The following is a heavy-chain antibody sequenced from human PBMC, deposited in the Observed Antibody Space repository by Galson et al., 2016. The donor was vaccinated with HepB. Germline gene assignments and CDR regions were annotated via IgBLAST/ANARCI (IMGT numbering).Heavy chain of an antibody. D-gene: IGHD6-19*01. CDR2: ISASRGHT. CDR1: GFGFSNYA. J-gene: IGHJ4*02. CDR3: LSSGWYIGFDY. V-gene: IGHV3-23*01. Sequence: SLRLSCAASGFGFSNYAMNWVRQAPGKGLEWVSAISASRGHTQYADSVKGRFTISRDDSNNTLFLQMNSLRPEDTAVYYCLSSGWYIGFDYWGQGALVTVSS.